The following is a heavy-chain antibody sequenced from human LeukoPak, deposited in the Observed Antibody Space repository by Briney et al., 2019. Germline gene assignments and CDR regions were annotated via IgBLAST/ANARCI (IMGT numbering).Heavy chain of an antibody. D-gene: IGHD4-17*01. V-gene: IGHV3-48*04. CDR1: GFIFSTYS. J-gene: IGHJ4*02. CDR3: ARDSSTVTFDY. CDR2: INSGSSTI. Sequence: SGGSLRLSCAASGFIFSTYSMNWVRQAPGKGLEWVSYINSGSSTIYYADSVKGRFTISRDNAKNSLYLQMNSLRAEDTAVYYCARDSSTVTFDYWGQGTLVTVSS.